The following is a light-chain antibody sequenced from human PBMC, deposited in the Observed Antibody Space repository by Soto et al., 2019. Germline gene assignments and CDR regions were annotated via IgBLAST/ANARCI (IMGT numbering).Light chain of an antibody. Sequence: QSVLTQPPSVSAAPRQKVTISFSGSISNIRNNYVSWYQQLPGTAPKLLIYDNNKRPSGIPDRFSGSKSGTSATLGITGLQTGDEADYYCGTWDSSLSAYVFGTGTKLTVL. V-gene: IGLV1-51*01. J-gene: IGLJ1*01. CDR1: ISNIRNNY. CDR2: DNN. CDR3: GTWDSSLSAYV.